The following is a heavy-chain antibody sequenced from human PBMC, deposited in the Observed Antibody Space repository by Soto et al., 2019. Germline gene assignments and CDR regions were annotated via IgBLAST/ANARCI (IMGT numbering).Heavy chain of an antibody. J-gene: IGHJ6*02. CDR1: GFPFNGSA. CDR2: IRSKPNNYAT. Sequence: EVQLVESGGGLVHPGGSLKLSCAASGFPFNGSAMHWVRQASGKGLEWVGRIRSKPNNYATAYAASLKGRFTISRDDSKHTADLQMNSLKTEDTAVYYCAGDFYYNMDVWGQGTTVTVSS. CDR3: AGDFYYNMDV. V-gene: IGHV3-73*02.